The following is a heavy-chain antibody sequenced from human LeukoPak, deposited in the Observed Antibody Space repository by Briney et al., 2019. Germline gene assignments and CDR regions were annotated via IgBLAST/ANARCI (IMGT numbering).Heavy chain of an antibody. CDR2: INHSGST. D-gene: IGHD6-6*01. CDR3: ARAYSSSGYNWFDP. CDR1: GGSISSGDYY. J-gene: IGHJ5*02. V-gene: IGHV4-30-4*08. Sequence: SQTLSLTCTVSGGSISSGDYYWSWIRQPPGKGLEWIGEINHSGSTNYNPSLKSRVTISVDTSKNQFFLKLNSVTAADTAVYYCARAYSSSGYNWFDPWGQGTLVTVSS.